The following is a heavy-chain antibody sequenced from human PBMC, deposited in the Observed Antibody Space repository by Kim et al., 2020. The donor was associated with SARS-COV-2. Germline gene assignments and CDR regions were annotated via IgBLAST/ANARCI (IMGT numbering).Heavy chain of an antibody. CDR3: ARDDGGAAAEGMDV. D-gene: IGHD6-13*01. CDR1: GFTFSSYW. V-gene: IGHV3-7*01. Sequence: GGSLRLSCAASGFTFSSYWMSWVRQAPGKGLEWVANIKQDGSEKYYVDSVKGRFTISRDNAKNSLYLQMNSLRAEDTAVYYCARDDGGAAAEGMDVWGQGTTVTVSS. J-gene: IGHJ6*02. CDR2: IKQDGSEK.